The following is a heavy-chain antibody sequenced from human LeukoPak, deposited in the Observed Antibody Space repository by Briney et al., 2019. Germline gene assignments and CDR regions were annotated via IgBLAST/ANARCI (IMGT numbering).Heavy chain of an antibody. J-gene: IGHJ6*02. CDR1: GGTFSSYA. CDR3: AREVRYFDWSVAQPYYYYYGMDV. CDR2: IIPIFGTA. V-gene: IGHV1-69*13. D-gene: IGHD3-9*01. Sequence: ASVKVSCKASGGTFSSYAISWVRQAPGQGLEWMGGIIPIFGTANYARKFQGRVTITADESTSTAYMELSSLRSEDTAVYYCAREVRYFDWSVAQPYYYYYGMDVWGQGTTVTVSS.